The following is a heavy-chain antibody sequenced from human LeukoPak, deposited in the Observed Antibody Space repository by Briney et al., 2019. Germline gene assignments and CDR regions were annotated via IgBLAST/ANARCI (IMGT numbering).Heavy chain of an antibody. CDR3: ARWSISTVDDAFDI. D-gene: IGHD3-3*01. V-gene: IGHV1-69*13. J-gene: IGHJ3*02. Sequence: VASVKVSCKASGYTFTSYDINWVRQATGQGLEWMGGIIPIFGTANYAQKFQGRVTITADESTSTAYMELSSLRSEDTAVYYCARWSISTVDDAFDIWGQGTMVTVSS. CDR2: IIPIFGTA. CDR1: GYTFTSYD.